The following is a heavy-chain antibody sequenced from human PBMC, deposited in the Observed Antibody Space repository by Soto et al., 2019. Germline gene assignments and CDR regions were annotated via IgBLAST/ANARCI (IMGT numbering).Heavy chain of an antibody. CDR2: INHSGST. Sequence: QVQLQQWGAGLLKPSETLSLTCAVYGGSFSGYYWSWIRQPPGKGLEWIGEINHSGSTNYNPSLKRRVTIAVDTSKNQFSRKLSSVTAADTAVYYCARGTYGSGSYPRYFDLWGRGTLVTVSS. D-gene: IGHD3-10*01. CDR1: GGSFSGYY. J-gene: IGHJ2*01. CDR3: ARGTYGSGSYPRYFDL. V-gene: IGHV4-34*01.